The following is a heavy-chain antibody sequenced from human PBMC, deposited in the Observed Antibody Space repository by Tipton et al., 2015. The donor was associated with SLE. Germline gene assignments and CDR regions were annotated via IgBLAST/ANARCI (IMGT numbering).Heavy chain of an antibody. D-gene: IGHD3-9*01. V-gene: IGHV4-61*02. CDR2: IYTSGST. Sequence: TLSLTCTVSGGSISSGSYSWIWIRQPAGKELEWIGRIYTSGSTNYNPSLKSRVTISVDTSKNQFSLKLSSVTAADTAVYYCARDKGSPTGYYYYMDVWGKGTTVTVSS. CDR3: ARDKGSPTGYYYYMDV. CDR1: GGSISSGSYS. J-gene: IGHJ6*03.